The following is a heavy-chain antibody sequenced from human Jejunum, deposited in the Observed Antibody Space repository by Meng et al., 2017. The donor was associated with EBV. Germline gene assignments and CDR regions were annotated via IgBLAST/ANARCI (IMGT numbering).Heavy chain of an antibody. V-gene: IGHV1-69-2*01. J-gene: IGHJ5*02. CDR1: GYTFTDYC. D-gene: IGHD3-16*01. CDR3: AMTWFGRINRFDP. CDR2: VDPEDGET. Sequence: QLVRSGADVKKLGATVNSACKVPGYTFTDYCRHRVQQAPGKGLERMGLVDPEDGETIYGEKFQGRVTLTADTSTETAYMELTSLRSDDTAVYYCAMTWFGRINRFDPWGQGTLVTVSS.